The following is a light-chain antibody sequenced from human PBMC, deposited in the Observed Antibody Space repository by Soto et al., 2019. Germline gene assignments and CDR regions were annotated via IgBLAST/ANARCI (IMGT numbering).Light chain of an antibody. Sequence: EAVMTQSPATLSASPGERVILSCRASQNIGSNLAWYQQRPGQAPRLLMYGASTRATETPARFSGSGSATDFTLTISSLQSEDFAVYYCQQYNNWPPYTFGQGTKVDIK. CDR3: QQYNNWPPYT. V-gene: IGKV3-15*01. CDR2: GAS. CDR1: QNIGSN. J-gene: IGKJ2*01.